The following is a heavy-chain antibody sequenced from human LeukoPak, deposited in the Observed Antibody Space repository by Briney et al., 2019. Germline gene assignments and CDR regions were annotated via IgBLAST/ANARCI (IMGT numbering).Heavy chain of an antibody. V-gene: IGHV4-59*01. D-gene: IGHD1-14*01. CDR2: IYYSGST. Sequence: KPSETLSLTCTVSGGSISSYYRSWIRQPPGKGLEWIGYIYYSGSTNYNPSLKSRVTISVDTSKNQFSLKLSSVTAADTAVYYCARGRKEGGRTHAFDIWGQGTMVTVSS. J-gene: IGHJ3*02. CDR3: ARGRKEGGRTHAFDI. CDR1: GGSISSYY.